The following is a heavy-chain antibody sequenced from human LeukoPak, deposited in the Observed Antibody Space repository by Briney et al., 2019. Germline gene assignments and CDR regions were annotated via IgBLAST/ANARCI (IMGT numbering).Heavy chain of an antibody. J-gene: IGHJ5*02. CDR1: GGSISSYY. CDR3: ARLGGWFDP. V-gene: IGHV4-4*09. CDR2: IYTSGST. Sequence: SETLSLTCTVSGGSISSYYWSWIRQPPGKGLEWIGYIYTSGSTNYNPSLKSRVTISVDTSMNQFSLKLSSVTAADTAVYYCARLGGWFDPWGQGTLVTVSS.